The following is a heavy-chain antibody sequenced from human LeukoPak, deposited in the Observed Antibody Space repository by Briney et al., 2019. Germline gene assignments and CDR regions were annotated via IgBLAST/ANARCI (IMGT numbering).Heavy chain of an antibody. V-gene: IGHV3-23*01. J-gene: IGHJ4*02. CDR3: AKGSGWYV. CDR1: GFTFSSYA. D-gene: IGHD6-19*01. Sequence: GESLRLSCAASGFTFSSYAMTWVRQAPGKGLEWVSVNTSGGNTDYADPVKGRFTISRDNSKNTLYLQMNSLRAEDTAVYYCAKGSGWYVWGQGTLVTVSS. CDR2: NTSGGNT.